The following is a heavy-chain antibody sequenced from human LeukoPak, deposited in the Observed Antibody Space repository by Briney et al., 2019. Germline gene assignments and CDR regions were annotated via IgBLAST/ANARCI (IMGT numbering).Heavy chain of an antibody. CDR3: ATGYDSSGYLLPYFDY. D-gene: IGHD3-22*01. CDR1: GYTLTELS. CDR2: FDPEDGET. Sequence: RASVTVSFKVSGYTLTELSMHWVRQAPGKGLEWMGGFDPEDGETIYAQKYQGRVTMTKDTSTDTAYMELSSLRSEDTAVYYCATGYDSSGYLLPYFDYWGQGTLVTVSS. J-gene: IGHJ4*02. V-gene: IGHV1-24*01.